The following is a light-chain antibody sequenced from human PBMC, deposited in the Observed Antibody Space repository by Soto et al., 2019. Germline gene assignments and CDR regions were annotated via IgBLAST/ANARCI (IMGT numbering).Light chain of an antibody. J-gene: IGKJ1*01. Sequence: ETVMTQSPATLSVSPGERATLSCRASQTVSSSYLAWYQQRPGQAPRLLIYGASSRATGIPDRFSGGGSGTDFTLTIGRLEPEDFAVYYCQQYGRSSWTFGQGTKVDIK. CDR3: QQYGRSSWT. V-gene: IGKV3-20*01. CDR1: QTVSSSY. CDR2: GAS.